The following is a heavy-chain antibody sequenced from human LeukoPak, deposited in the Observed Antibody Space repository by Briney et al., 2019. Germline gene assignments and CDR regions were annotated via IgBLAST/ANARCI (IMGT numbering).Heavy chain of an antibody. J-gene: IGHJ4*02. CDR2: IYYSGST. CDR3: ARDEYSSGWYGY. D-gene: IGHD6-19*01. CDR1: GGSVSSGTYY. Sequence: SETLSLTCTVSGGSVSSGTYYWSWIRQPPGKGLEWIGYIYYSGSTNYNPSLKSRVTISVDTSKNQFSLKLSSVTAADTAVYYCARDEYSSGWYGYWGQGTLVTVSS. V-gene: IGHV4-61*01.